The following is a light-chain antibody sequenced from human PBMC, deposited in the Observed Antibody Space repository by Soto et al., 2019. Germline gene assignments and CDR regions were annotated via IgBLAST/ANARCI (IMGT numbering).Light chain of an antibody. Sequence: QSVLTQPASVSGSPGQSTTISCTGTSSDVGGYNYVSWYQQHPGKAPKLMIYDVSNRPSGVSNRFSGSKSGNTASLTISGLQAEDEADYYCSSYTSSSTLGVVFGGGTKLTVL. CDR2: DVS. V-gene: IGLV2-14*01. CDR1: SSDVGGYNY. J-gene: IGLJ2*01. CDR3: SSYTSSSTLGVV.